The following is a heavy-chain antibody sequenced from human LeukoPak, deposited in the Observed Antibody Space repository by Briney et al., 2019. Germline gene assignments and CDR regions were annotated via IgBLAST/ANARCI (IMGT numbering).Heavy chain of an antibody. CDR1: GFTFSTYA. Sequence: GGSLRLSCAASGFTFSTYAMTWVRQAPGKGLEWVSGISTSGDRTYYADSVKGRFTISRDNAKNSLYLQMNSLRAEDTAVYYCARGQGHGDIDYWGQGTLVTVSS. CDR3: ARGQGHGDIDY. V-gene: IGHV3-21*01. D-gene: IGHD4-17*01. J-gene: IGHJ4*02. CDR2: ISTSGDRT.